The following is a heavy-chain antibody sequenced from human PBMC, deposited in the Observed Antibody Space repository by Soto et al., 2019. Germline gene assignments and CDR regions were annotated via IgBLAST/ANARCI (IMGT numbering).Heavy chain of an antibody. CDR2: ISYDGSNK. J-gene: IGHJ4*02. Sequence: QVQLVESGGGVVQPGRSLRLSCAASGFTFSSYGMHWVRQAPGKGLEWVAVISYDGSNKYYADSVKGRFTISRDNSKNTLYLQMNSLRAEDTAVYYCAIIDGYNPHYFDYCGQGTLVTVSS. CDR1: GFTFSSYG. V-gene: IGHV3-30*03. D-gene: IGHD5-12*01. CDR3: AIIDGYNPHYFDY.